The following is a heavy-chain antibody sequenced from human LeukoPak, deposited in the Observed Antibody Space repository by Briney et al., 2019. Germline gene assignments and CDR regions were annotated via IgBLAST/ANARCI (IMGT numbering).Heavy chain of an antibody. CDR1: GYTFSSYA. CDR2: IIPILGIA. J-gene: IGHJ5*02. D-gene: IGHD1-1*01. Sequence: SVKVSCKASGYTFSSYAISWVRQAPGQGLEWMGRIIPILGIANYAQKFQGRVTITADKSTSTAYMELSSLRSEDTAVYYCAREPQPASAWFDPWGQGTLVTVSS. CDR3: AREPQPASAWFDP. V-gene: IGHV1-69*04.